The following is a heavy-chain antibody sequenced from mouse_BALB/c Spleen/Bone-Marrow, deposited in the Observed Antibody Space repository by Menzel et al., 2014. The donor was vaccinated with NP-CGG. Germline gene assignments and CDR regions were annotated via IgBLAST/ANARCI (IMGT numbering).Heavy chain of an antibody. Sequence: EVKVEESGGGLVQPGGSLRLSCEASGFTSIDYYMTWVRQPPGKALEWLGFIRNRADGYTTENSASVKGRFTISRDISQSIFYLQMNTLRAEDSATYYCARETGYAYGNFAMDYWGQGTSVTVSS. J-gene: IGHJ4*01. V-gene: IGHV7-3*02. CDR3: ARETGYAYGNFAMDY. CDR2: IRNRADGYTT. CDR1: GFTSIDYY. D-gene: IGHD2-1*01.